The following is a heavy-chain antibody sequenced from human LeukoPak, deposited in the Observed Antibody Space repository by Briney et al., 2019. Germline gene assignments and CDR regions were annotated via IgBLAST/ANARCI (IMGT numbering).Heavy chain of an antibody. CDR2: ISYDGSNK. V-gene: IGHV3-30-3*01. CDR1: GFTVSSNY. CDR3: AREGHIAVAGNYFDY. Sequence: GGSLRLSCAASGFTVSSNYMHWVRQAPGKGLEWVAVISYDGSNKYYADSVKGRFTISRDNSKNTLYLQMNSLRAEDTAVYYCAREGHIAVAGNYFDYWGQGTLVTVSS. J-gene: IGHJ4*02. D-gene: IGHD6-19*01.